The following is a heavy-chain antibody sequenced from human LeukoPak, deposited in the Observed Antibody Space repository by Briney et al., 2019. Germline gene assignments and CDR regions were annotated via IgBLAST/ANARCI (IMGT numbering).Heavy chain of an antibody. D-gene: IGHD3-10*01. CDR2: ISYDGSNK. Sequence: GGSVRLSCAGSGFTFSSYAMHWVRQAPGKGLEWVAVISYDGSNKYYADSVKGRFTISRDNSKNTLYLQMNSLRAEDTAVYYCARGTAVLLWFGAQSGLDPWGQGTLVTVSS. CDR1: GFTFSSYA. CDR3: ARGTAVLLWFGAQSGLDP. V-gene: IGHV3-30*04. J-gene: IGHJ5*02.